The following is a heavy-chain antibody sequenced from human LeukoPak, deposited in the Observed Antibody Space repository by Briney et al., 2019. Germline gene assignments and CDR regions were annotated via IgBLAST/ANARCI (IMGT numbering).Heavy chain of an antibody. CDR1: GGSFSGYY. V-gene: IGHV4-34*01. CDR2: INQSGST. D-gene: IGHD3-3*01. CDR3: ARETSYYDFWSGYSPYYYYYYYMDV. J-gene: IGHJ6*03. Sequence: SETLSLTCAVYGGSFSGYYWSWIRQPQGKGLEWFGEINQSGSTNYTPSLKSRVTISVDTSKNQFSLKLSSVTAADTAVYYCARETSYYDFWSGYSPYYYYYYYMDVWGKGTTVTVSS.